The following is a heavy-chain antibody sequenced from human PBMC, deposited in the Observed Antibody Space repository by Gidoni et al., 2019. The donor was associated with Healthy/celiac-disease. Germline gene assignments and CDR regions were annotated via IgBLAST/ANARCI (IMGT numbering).Heavy chain of an antibody. D-gene: IGHD3-3*01. V-gene: IGHV4-34*01. CDR1: GGSFSGYY. J-gene: IGHJ6*02. CDR2: INHSGST. Sequence: QVQLQQWGAGLLKPSETLSLTCAVYGGSFSGYYWSWIRQPPGKGLEWIGEINHSGSTNYNPSLKSRVTISVDTSKNQFSLKLSSVTAADTAVYYCARVTAIFGVVTTPYYYYYGMDVWGQGTTVTVSS. CDR3: ARVTAIFGVVTTPYYYYYGMDV.